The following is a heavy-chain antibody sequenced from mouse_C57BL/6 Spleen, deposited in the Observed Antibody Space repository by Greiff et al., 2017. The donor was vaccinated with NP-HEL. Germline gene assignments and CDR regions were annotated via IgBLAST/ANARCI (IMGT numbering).Heavy chain of an antibody. CDR3: ARLDYYGSPFAY. J-gene: IGHJ3*01. D-gene: IGHD1-1*01. V-gene: IGHV1-50*01. Sequence: VQLQQPGAELVKPGASVKLSCKASGYTFTSYWMQWVKQRPGQGLVWIGEIDPSDSYTNYNQKFKGKATLTVDTSSSTAYMQLSSLTSEDSAVYYCARLDYYGSPFAYWGQGTLVTVSA. CDR2: IDPSDSYT. CDR1: GYTFTSYW.